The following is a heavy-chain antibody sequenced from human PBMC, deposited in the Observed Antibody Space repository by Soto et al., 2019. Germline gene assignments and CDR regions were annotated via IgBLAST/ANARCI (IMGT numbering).Heavy chain of an antibody. CDR1: GYSFTSHW. D-gene: IGHD1-1*01. CDR2: MYPGDSDT. V-gene: IGHV5-51*01. Sequence: GASLKISCKGSGYSFTSHWIGWVRQMPGKGLEWMGTMYPGDSDTRYSPSFQGHVTISADKSINTAYVQWSSLKASDTAMYFCARRSNDHYGMDVWGQGTTVTVSS. CDR3: ARRSNDHYGMDV. J-gene: IGHJ6*02.